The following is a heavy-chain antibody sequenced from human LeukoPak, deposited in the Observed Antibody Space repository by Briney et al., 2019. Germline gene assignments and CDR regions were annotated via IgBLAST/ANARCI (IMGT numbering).Heavy chain of an antibody. D-gene: IGHD3-3*01. CDR1: GGSFSGYY. J-gene: IGHJ6*02. V-gene: IGHV4-34*01. Sequence: PSETLSLTCAVYGGSFSGYYWSWIRQPPGKGLEWIGKINHSGSTNYNPSLKSRVTISVDTSKNQSSLKLSSVTAADTAVYYCARGDVFRLRYYYYGMEVWGQGTTVTVSS. CDR2: INHSGST. CDR3: ARGDVFRLRYYYYGMEV.